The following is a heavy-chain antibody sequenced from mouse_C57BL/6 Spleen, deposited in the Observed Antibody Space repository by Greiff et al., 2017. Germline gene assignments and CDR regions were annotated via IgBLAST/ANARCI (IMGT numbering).Heavy chain of an antibody. D-gene: IGHD1-1*01. J-gene: IGHJ2*01. Sequence: QVQLQQPGAELVKPGASVKLSCKASGYTFTSYWMHWVKQRPGQGLEWIGMIHPNSGSTNYNEKFKSKATLTVDKSSSTAYMQLRSLTSEDSAVYYCAGSHYYGYYFDSRGQGTTRTVSS. CDR1: GYTFTSYW. CDR3: AGSHYYGYYFDS. V-gene: IGHV1-64*01. CDR2: IHPNSGST.